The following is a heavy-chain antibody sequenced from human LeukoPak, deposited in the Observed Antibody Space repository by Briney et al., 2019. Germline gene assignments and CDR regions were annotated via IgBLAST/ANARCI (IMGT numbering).Heavy chain of an antibody. J-gene: IGHJ6*03. CDR2: ISYDGSNK. CDR3: ANLGYCSSTSCTLRHGHYYYMDV. D-gene: IGHD2-2*01. V-gene: IGHV3-30-3*01. CDR1: GFTFSSYA. Sequence: PGRSLRLSCAASGFTFSSYAMHWVRQAPGKGLEWVAVISYDGSNKYYADSVKGRFTISRDNSKNTLYLQMNSLRAEDTAVYYCANLGYCSSTSCTLRHGHYYYMDVWGKGTTVTVSS.